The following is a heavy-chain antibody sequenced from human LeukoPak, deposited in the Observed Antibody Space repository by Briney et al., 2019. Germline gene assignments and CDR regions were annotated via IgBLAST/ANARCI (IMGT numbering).Heavy chain of an antibody. Sequence: GGSLRLSCAASGFTFSSYWMSWVRQAPGKGLEWVANIKQDGSEKYYVDSVKGRFTISRDNAKNSLYLQMNSLRAEDTAVYYCAVHVSIAAGNWFDPWGQGTLVTVSS. CDR1: GFTFSSYW. J-gene: IGHJ5*02. CDR2: IKQDGSEK. D-gene: IGHD6-6*01. V-gene: IGHV3-7*01. CDR3: AVHVSIAAGNWFDP.